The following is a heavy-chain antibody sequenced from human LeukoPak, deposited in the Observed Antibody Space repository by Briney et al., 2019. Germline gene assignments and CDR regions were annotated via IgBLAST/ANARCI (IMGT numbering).Heavy chain of an antibody. CDR1: GGSISSGGYS. J-gene: IGHJ4*02. CDR3: ARLDGYNYILDY. D-gene: IGHD5-24*01. Sequence: PSETLSLTCAVSGGSISSGGYSWSWIRQPPGKGLEWIGYIYHSGSTYYNPSLKSRVTISVDRSKNQFSLKLSSVTAADTAVYYCARLDGYNYILDYWGQGTLVTVSS. CDR2: IYHSGST. V-gene: IGHV4-30-2*01.